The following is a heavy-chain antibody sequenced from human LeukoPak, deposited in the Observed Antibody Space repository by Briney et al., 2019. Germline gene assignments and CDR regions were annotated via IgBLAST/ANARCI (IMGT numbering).Heavy chain of an antibody. CDR1: GDSISSSNW. J-gene: IGHJ6*03. CDR2: IYHSGST. D-gene: IGHD2-21*01. V-gene: IGHV4-4*02. Sequence: PSETLSLTCGVSGDSISSSNWWSWVRQPPGKGLEWIGEIYHSGSTNYNPSLKSRVTMSVDTSKNQFSLKLSSVTAADTAVYYCATAVAPYYYYYMDVWGKGTTVTVSS. CDR3: ATAVAPYYYYYMDV.